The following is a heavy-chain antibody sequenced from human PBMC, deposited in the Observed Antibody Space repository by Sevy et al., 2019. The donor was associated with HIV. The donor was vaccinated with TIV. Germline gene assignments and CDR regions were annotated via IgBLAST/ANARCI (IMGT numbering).Heavy chain of an antibody. CDR2: IIPIFGTA. V-gene: IGHV1-69*13. CDR3: ARVPDSSGWYTDGG. D-gene: IGHD6-19*01. CDR1: GGTFSSYA. J-gene: IGHJ4*02. Sequence: ASVKVSCKASGGTFSSYAISWVRQAPGQGLEWMGGIIPIFGTANYAQKFQGRVTITADESTSTAYMELSSLRSEDTAVYYGARVPDSSGWYTDGGGGQGTLVTVSS.